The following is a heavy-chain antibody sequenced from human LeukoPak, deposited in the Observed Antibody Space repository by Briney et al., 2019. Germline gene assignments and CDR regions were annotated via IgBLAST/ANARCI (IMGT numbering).Heavy chain of an antibody. CDR3: ARAPSWGGLSSGSYYFDY. D-gene: IGHD6-19*01. CDR1: GYTFTNYD. Sequence: ASVKVSCKASGYTFTNYDINWVRQATGQGLEWMGWMNPNSGNTGYAQKFQGRATITRSTSISTAYMELSSLRSDDTAVYYCARAPSWGGLSSGSYYFDYWGQGTLVTVSS. J-gene: IGHJ4*02. V-gene: IGHV1-8*03. CDR2: MNPNSGNT.